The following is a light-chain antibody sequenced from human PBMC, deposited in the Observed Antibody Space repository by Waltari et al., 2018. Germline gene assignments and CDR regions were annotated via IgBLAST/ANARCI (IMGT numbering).Light chain of an antibody. Sequence: ENVLTQSPGTLSLSPGERATLSCRASQGVGKYLAWYQQRPGKAPRLLLYHASSRATGVPYRFSGSGFGTDFSLTISRLEPEDFAVYYCQKYDFLPATFGQGTTVEIK. CDR3: QKYDFLPAT. CDR1: QGVGKY. V-gene: IGKV3-20*01. J-gene: IGKJ1*01. CDR2: HAS.